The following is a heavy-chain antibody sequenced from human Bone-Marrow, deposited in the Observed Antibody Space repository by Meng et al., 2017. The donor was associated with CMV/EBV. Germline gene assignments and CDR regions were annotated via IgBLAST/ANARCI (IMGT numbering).Heavy chain of an antibody. D-gene: IGHD6-13*01. J-gene: IGHJ4*02. CDR2: IYHSGST. CDR1: GYSISSGYY. Sequence: SETLSLTCTVSGYSISSGYYWGWIRQPPRKGLEWIGSIYHSGSTYYNPSLKSRVTISVDTSKNQFSLKLSSVTAADTAVYYCASVAAAGTVDYWGQGTLVTVSS. CDR3: ASVAAAGTVDY. V-gene: IGHV4-38-2*02.